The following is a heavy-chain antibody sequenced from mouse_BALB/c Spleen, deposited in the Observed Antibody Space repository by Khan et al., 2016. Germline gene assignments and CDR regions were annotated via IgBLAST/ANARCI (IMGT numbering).Heavy chain of an antibody. Sequence: QIQLVQSGPELKKPGETVKISCKASGYTFTNYGMNWVKQAPGKGLKWMGWINTNTGEPTYAEEFKGRFAFSLETSASTAYLQINNLKNEDTGTSFCARWVITTNFDYWGQGTTLTVSS. CDR3: ARWVITTNFDY. CDR1: GYTFTNYG. CDR2: INTNTGEP. J-gene: IGHJ2*01. V-gene: IGHV9-3*02. D-gene: IGHD2-4*01.